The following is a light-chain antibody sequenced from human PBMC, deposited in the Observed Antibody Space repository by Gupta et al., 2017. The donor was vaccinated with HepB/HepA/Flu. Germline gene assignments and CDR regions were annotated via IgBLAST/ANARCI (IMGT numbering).Light chain of an antibody. Sequence: EVVMTQSPATLSVSPGERATLSCRASQSVRNNLAWYQHKPGQAPRLLIYSTSTRATGVPTRFSGSGSGTEFTLTISSLQSEDFAVYYCQQYENWPPITFGQGTRVDIK. CDR1: QSVRNN. V-gene: IGKV3-15*01. CDR2: STS. CDR3: QQYENWPPIT. J-gene: IGKJ5*01.